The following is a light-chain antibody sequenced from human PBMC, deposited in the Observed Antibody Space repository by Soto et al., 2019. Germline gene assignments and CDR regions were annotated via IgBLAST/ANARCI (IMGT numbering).Light chain of an antibody. V-gene: IGKV3-11*01. CDR3: QQSIDWPLT. J-gene: IGKJ1*01. CDR1: QSVRSD. Sequence: EIVLTQSPGTLSLSPGERATLSFRASQSVRSDVGWYQQKPGQAPRLLIYHTSNRATGIPARFSGSGSGTDFTLTISSLEPEDFAVYYCQQSIDWPLTFGQGTKVEVK. CDR2: HTS.